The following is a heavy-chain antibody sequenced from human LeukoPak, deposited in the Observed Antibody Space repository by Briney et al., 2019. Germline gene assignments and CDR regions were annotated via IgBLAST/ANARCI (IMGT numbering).Heavy chain of an antibody. J-gene: IGHJ6*01. CDR1: GYSISTAYY. Sequence: SETLSLTCTVSGYSISTAYYWGWIRQTPGKGLEWIGNIYRSGSTYYSPSLKSRVTISIDTSKNQFSLRLRSVTAADTAVYFCATTEKNRYYINLWGPGTTVIVSS. CDR3: ATTEKNRYYINL. CDR2: IYRSGST. V-gene: IGHV4-38-2*02. D-gene: IGHD2-21*01.